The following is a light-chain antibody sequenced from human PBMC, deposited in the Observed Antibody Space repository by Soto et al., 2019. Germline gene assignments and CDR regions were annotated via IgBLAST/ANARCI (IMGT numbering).Light chain of an antibody. CDR2: DVT. J-gene: IGLJ1*01. CDR3: SSYTISTTYV. V-gene: IGLV2-14*03. CDR1: SNDVGLYNY. Sequence: QSVLTQPASVSGSPGQSITISCTGTSNDVGLYNYVSWYQQHPGKAPKLMIYDVTERPSGVSNRFSGSKSGNTASLTISGLQDEDEGDYYCSSYTISTTYVFGTGTKLTVL.